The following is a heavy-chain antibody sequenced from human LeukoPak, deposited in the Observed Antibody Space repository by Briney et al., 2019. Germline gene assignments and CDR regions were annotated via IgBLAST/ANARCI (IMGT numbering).Heavy chain of an antibody. CDR3: ARGATSLSYFDS. V-gene: IGHV4-59*01. J-gene: IGHJ4*02. Sequence: PSETLSLTCTVSGGSISSYYWSWIREPPGKGLEWIGYIYYSGSINNNPSLKSRVTISVDTSKNQFSLKLSSVTAADTAVYYCARGATSLSYFDSRGQGTLVTVSS. D-gene: IGHD2/OR15-2a*01. CDR2: IYYSGSI. CDR1: GGSISSYY.